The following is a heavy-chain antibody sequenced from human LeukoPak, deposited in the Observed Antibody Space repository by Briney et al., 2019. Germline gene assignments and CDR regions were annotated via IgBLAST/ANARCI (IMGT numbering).Heavy chain of an antibody. D-gene: IGHD2-15*01. CDR3: ALLTEYYYYMDV. J-gene: IGHJ6*03. CDR1: GFTFSSYG. Sequence: GGSLRLSCAASGFTFSSYGMHWGRQAPGKGLEWVAFIRYDGSNKYYADSVKGRFTISRDNSKNTLYLQMNSLRAEDTAVYYCALLTEYYYYMDVWGKGTTVTVSS. V-gene: IGHV3-30*02. CDR2: IRYDGSNK.